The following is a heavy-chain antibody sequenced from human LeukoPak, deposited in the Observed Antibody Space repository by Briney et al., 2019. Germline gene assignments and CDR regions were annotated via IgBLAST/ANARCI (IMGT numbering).Heavy chain of an antibody. J-gene: IGHJ4*02. CDR2: INPNSGGT. CDR3: ARDVGRLVIVGATGHFDY. CDR1: GYTFTAYY. V-gene: IGHV1-2*02. D-gene: IGHD1-26*01. Sequence: GAAVKVSCKASGYTFTAYYMHWVRQAPGQGLEWMGWINPNSGGTNYAQKFQGRVTMTRDTSISTAYMELSRLRSDDTAVYYYARDVGRLVIVGATGHFDYWGQGTLVTVSS.